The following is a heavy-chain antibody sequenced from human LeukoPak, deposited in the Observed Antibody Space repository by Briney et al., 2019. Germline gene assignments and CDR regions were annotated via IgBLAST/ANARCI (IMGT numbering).Heavy chain of an antibody. Sequence: GGSLRLSCAASGFTFSSYGMHWVRQAPGKGLEWVAVISYDGSNKYYADSVKGRFTISRDNSKNTLYLQMNSLRAEDTTVYYCAKLGLKYQLLPYYMDVWGKGTTVTVSS. J-gene: IGHJ6*03. CDR2: ISYDGSNK. D-gene: IGHD2-2*01. CDR3: AKLGLKYQLLPYYMDV. V-gene: IGHV3-30*18. CDR1: GFTFSSYG.